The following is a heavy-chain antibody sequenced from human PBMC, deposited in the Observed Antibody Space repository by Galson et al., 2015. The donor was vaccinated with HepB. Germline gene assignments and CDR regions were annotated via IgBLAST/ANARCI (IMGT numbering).Heavy chain of an antibody. CDR3: ARPDSSGYGY. J-gene: IGHJ4*02. CDR2: ITPLFGTA. D-gene: IGHD3-22*01. CDR1: GGIFSTHA. Sequence: SVKVSCKASGGIFSTHAMSWVRQAPGQGLEWMGGITPLFGTAKYAQKFQGRVTITADESTSTAYMELSSLRSEDTAVYYCARPDSSGYGYWGQGTLVTVSS. V-gene: IGHV1-69*13.